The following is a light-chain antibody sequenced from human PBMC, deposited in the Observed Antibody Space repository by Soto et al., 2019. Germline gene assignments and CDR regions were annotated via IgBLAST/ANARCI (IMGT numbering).Light chain of an antibody. CDR2: GAS. J-gene: IGKJ1*01. CDR1: QGVTSS. CDR3: HQYNFWPT. Sequence: IVLTPSPVTLSLSTGERATLSCRASQGVTSSLAWYQQKAGQPPRLLVYGASTRATGIADRFTGSGSETEFTLTIDSLQSEDFAVYFCHQYNFWPTFGQGTKVDIK. V-gene: IGKV3-15*01.